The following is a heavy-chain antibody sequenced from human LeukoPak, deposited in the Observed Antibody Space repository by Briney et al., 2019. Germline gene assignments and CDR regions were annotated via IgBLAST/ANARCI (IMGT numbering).Heavy chain of an antibody. Sequence: SETLSLTCTVSGGSIRSGTDFWGWIRQPPGKELEWIGSVYYSGSTYYNPSLKSRVTISVDTSQNQFSVRLSSVTAADTAVYYCARSIRGYSSGWYYFDYWGQGTLITVSS. CDR3: ARSIRGYSSGWYYFDY. J-gene: IGHJ4*02. CDR1: GGSIRSGTDF. CDR2: VYYSGST. V-gene: IGHV4-39*07. D-gene: IGHD6-19*01.